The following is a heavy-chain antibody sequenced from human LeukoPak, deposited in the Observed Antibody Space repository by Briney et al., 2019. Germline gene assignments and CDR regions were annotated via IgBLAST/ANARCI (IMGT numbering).Heavy chain of an antibody. Sequence: GGSLRLSCAASGFTFSSYSMSWIRQAPGKGLEWVSYISSSGSTIYYADSVKGRFTISRDNAKNSLYLQMNSLRAEDTAVYYCARRAYCGGDCYSNYYYYMDVWGKGTTVTVSS. V-gene: IGHV3-48*04. CDR1: GFTFSSYS. CDR3: ARRAYCGGDCYSNYYYYMDV. CDR2: ISSSGSTI. D-gene: IGHD2-21*02. J-gene: IGHJ6*03.